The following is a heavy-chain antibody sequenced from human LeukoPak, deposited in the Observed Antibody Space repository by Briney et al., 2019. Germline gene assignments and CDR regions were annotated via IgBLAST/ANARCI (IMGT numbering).Heavy chain of an antibody. CDR2: VYSGGST. CDR3: AREGRGSYYFDY. CDR1: GFTVSSNY. V-gene: IGHV3-66*01. J-gene: IGHJ4*02. Sequence: PGGSPRLSCAASGFTVSSNYMSWVRQAPGKGLEWVSVVYSGGSTFYADSVKGRFTISRDNSKNTLYLQVNSLRVEDTAVYYCAREGRGSYYFDYWGQGTLVTVSS. D-gene: IGHD1-26*01.